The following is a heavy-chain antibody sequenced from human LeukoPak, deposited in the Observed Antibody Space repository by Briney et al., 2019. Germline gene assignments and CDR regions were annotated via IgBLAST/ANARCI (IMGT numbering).Heavy chain of an antibody. V-gene: IGHV3-23*01. Sequence: AGNLRLSCAASGFTFSSYGLSWVRQAPGKGLEWVSSINDSGSSTYNADSVKGRFTISRDNSKNTLYLQMNSLRAEDTAVYYCAKFKYYYDSSGCFDYWGQGTLVTVSS. J-gene: IGHJ4*02. CDR1: GFTFSSYG. D-gene: IGHD3-22*01. CDR3: AKFKYYYDSSGCFDY. CDR2: INDSGSST.